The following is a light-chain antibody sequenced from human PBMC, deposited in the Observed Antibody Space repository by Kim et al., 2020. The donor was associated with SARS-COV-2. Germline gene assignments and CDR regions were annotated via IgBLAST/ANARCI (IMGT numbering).Light chain of an antibody. CDR2: KAS. V-gene: IGKV1-5*03. CDR3: QHYGNYSWT. J-gene: IGKJ1*01. Sequence: ASVGDRVTITCRASQTINNYLAWYQQKPGTAPKVLIYKASTLESGVPSRFSGSGSGTEFILSISSLQPDDFATYYCQHYGNYSWTFGQGTKVDIK. CDR1: QTINNY.